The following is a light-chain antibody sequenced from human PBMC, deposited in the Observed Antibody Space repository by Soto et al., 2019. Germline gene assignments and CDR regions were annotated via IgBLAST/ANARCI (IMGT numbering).Light chain of an antibody. CDR1: QTVSSW. CDR3: QQYYSYSRT. Sequence: DIQMTQSPSTLSASVGDRVTNTCRASQTVSSWLAWYQQKPGKAPKLLIYDVSSLESGIPSRFSGSGSGTEFTLTISSLQPDDFATYYCQQYYSYSRTFGQGTKVEVK. V-gene: IGKV1-5*01. J-gene: IGKJ1*01. CDR2: DVS.